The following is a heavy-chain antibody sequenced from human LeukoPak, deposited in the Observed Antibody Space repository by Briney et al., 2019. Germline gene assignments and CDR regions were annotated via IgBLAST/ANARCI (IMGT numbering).Heavy chain of an antibody. CDR3: ARGDGSTMARGVSRYGWFDS. D-gene: IGHD3-10*01. CDR2: IFTTGST. CDR1: GGFVSTYY. Sequence: SETLSLTCTVSGGFVSTYYWTWIRQPAGQGLEWIGRIFTTGSTNYNPSLMSRVTMSIVTTKIQFSLKFSSVTAAYAAVYYCARGDGSTMARGVSRYGWFDSWGQGALVTVSS. J-gene: IGHJ5*01. V-gene: IGHV4-4*07.